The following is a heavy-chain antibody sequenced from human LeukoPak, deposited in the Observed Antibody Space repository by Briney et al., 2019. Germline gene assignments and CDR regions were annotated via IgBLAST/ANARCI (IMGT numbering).Heavy chain of an antibody. CDR3: ATSGGYSYGYYVDY. V-gene: IGHV4-61*01. CDR2: IYYSGST. J-gene: IGHJ4*02. Sequence: SETLSLTCTVSGGSVSSGSYYWSWIRQPPGKGLEWSGYIYYSGSTNYNPSLKSRVTISVDTSKNQFSLKLSSVTAADTAVYYCATSGGYSYGYYVDYWGQGTLVTVSS. CDR1: GGSVSSGSYY. D-gene: IGHD5-18*01.